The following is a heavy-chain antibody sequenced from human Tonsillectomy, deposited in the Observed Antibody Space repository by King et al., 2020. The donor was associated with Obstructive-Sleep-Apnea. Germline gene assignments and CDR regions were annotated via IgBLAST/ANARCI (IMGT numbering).Heavy chain of an antibody. Sequence: VQLVESGGGVVQPGRSLRLSCAASGFTFSSYGMHWVRQAPGKGLEWVAVISYDGSNKYYADSVKGRFTISRDNSKNTLYLQMNSLRAEDTAVYYCAKLLWFGELFDYWDQGTLVTVSS. CDR1: GFTFSSYG. V-gene: IGHV3-30*18. CDR2: ISYDGSNK. D-gene: IGHD3-10*01. CDR3: AKLLWFGELFDY. J-gene: IGHJ4*02.